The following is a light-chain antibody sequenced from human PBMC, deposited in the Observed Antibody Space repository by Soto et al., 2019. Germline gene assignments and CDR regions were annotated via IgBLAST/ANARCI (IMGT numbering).Light chain of an antibody. CDR3: QQLNSYPRT. CDR1: QDINTY. J-gene: IGKJ1*01. Sequence: DIQMTQSPSTLSASVGYRVTITCRASQDINTYLAWYQQKPGKAPKLLIYPASTLQSGVPSSFSGSGSGTEFTLTISSLQPEDFATYYCQQLNSYPRTFGQGTKVDIK. V-gene: IGKV1-9*01. CDR2: PAS.